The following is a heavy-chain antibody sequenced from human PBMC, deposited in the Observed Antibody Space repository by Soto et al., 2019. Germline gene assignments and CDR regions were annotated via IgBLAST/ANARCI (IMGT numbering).Heavy chain of an antibody. CDR2: IYYSGST. J-gene: IGHJ4*02. CDR3: ARVGGFGATTIDY. V-gene: IGHV4-30-4*01. D-gene: IGHD3-10*01. Sequence: TSETLSLTCTVSGGSISSGDYYWSWIRQPPGKGLEWIGYIYYSGSTYYIPSLKSRVTISVDTSKNQFSLKLSSVTAADTAVYYCARVGGFGATTIDYWGQGTLVTVSS. CDR1: GGSISSGDYY.